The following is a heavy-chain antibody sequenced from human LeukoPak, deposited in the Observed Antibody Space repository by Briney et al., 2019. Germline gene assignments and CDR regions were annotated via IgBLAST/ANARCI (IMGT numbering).Heavy chain of an antibody. CDR2: ISGSGGST. D-gene: IGHD1-26*01. CDR3: AKAYTGYSGAARGYFDL. V-gene: IGHV3-23*01. CDR1: GFTFSSYA. J-gene: IGHJ2*01. Sequence: PGGSLRLSCAASGFTFSSYAMSWVPQAPGKWLEWVSAISGSGGSTYYAASVKGRFTISSDNSKNTLYLQMNSLRAEDTAVYYCAKAYTGYSGAARGYFDLWGRGTLVTVSS.